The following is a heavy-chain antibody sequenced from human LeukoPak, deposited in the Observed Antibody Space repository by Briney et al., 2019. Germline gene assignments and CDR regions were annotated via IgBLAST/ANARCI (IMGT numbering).Heavy chain of an antibody. V-gene: IGHV1-69*01. CDR1: GGTFSSYA. CDR3: ARGPSSGFGELFYY. J-gene: IGHJ4*02. CDR2: IIPIFGTA. Sequence: GSSVKVSCKASGGTFSSYAISWVRQAPGQGLEWMGGIIPIFGTANYAQKFQGRVTITADESTSTAYMELSSLRSEDTAVYYCARGPSSGFGELFYYWGQGTLVTVSS. D-gene: IGHD3-10*01.